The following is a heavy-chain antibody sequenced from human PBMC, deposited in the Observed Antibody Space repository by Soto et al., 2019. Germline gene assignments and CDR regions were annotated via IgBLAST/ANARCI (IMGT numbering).Heavy chain of an antibody. CDR3: AREGGESSDGLYYFDS. D-gene: IGHD3-16*01. J-gene: IGHJ4*02. Sequence: SETLSLTCTVSGGSTSSDNYWSWIRQPPGTGLEWIGHIYYSGNTDYNPSLKSRLAITIDTSKNQFSLKLSSVTAADTAVYFCAREGGESSDGLYYFDSWGQGSLVTVSS. V-gene: IGHV4-30-4*01. CDR2: IYYSGNT. CDR1: GGSTSSDNY.